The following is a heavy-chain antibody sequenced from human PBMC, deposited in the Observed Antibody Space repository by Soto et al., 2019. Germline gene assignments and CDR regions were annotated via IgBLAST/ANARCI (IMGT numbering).Heavy chain of an antibody. D-gene: IGHD4-17*01. V-gene: IGHV4-39*01. CDR3: VSQRTTVPTQAYFDY. CDR2: VYYSGRS. J-gene: IGHJ4*02. CDR1: GGSVTNSSYY. Sequence: PSETLSLTCTVSGGSVTNSSYYWGWIRKSPGKGLEWPGSVYYSGRSYSKSSAKSRVTIPVDTSKNRFSLSLNSVTASDTAVYFCVSQRTTVPTQAYFDYWGPGALVTVS.